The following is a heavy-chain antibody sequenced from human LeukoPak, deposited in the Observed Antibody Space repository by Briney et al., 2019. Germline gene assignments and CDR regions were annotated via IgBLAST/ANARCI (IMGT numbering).Heavy chain of an antibody. CDR3: ARRWYRSGWYFDY. V-gene: IGHV1-69*13. D-gene: IGHD6-19*01. Sequence: SVKVSCKASGGTFSSYAISWVRQAPGQGLEWMGGIIPIFGTAHYAQKFQGRVTITADDSTNTAYMELSSLRSEDTAVYYCARRWYRSGWYFDYWGQGTLVTVSS. CDR1: GGTFSSYA. J-gene: IGHJ4*02. CDR2: IIPIFGTA.